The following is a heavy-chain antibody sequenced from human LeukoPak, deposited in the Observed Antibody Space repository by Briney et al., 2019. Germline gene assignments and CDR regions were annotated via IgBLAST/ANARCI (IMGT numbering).Heavy chain of an antibody. J-gene: IGHJ4*02. CDR2: ISYDESET. V-gene: IGHV3-30*04. CDR3: ARESTTSTIRGALDY. CDR1: GLIFSYYT. Sequence: PGRSLRLSCASSGLIFSYYTFPWVRQAPGKGLEWVAFISYDESETYYADSLKGHFTLSRENYKKMLYLQLNSLRPEDTAVYYCARESTTSTIRGALDYWGQGTLVTVSS. D-gene: IGHD3-10*01.